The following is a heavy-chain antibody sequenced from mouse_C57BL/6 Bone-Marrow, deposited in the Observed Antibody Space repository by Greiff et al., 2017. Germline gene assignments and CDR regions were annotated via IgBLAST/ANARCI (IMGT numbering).Heavy chain of an antibody. J-gene: IGHJ2*01. CDR1: GYTFTSYG. V-gene: IGHV1-81*01. CDR3: ARPPSYYYGSSPYYFDY. D-gene: IGHD1-1*01. CDR2: IYPRSGNT. Sequence: QVQLQQSGAELARPGASVKLSCKASGYTFTSYGISWVKQRTGQGLEWIGEIYPRSGNTYYNEKFKSKATLTVDKSSSTAYMQLSSLTSEDSAVYYCARPPSYYYGSSPYYFDYWGQGTTLTVSS.